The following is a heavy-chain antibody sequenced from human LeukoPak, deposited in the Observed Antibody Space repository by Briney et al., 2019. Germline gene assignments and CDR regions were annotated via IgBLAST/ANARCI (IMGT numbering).Heavy chain of an antibody. V-gene: IGHV3-33*01. J-gene: IGHJ4*02. D-gene: IGHD6-19*01. CDR2: IWYDGSNK. CDR1: GFTFSSYG. CDR3: AREGETYSSGWYDFDY. Sequence: GGSLRPSCAASGFTFSSYGMHWVRQAPGKGLEWVAVIWYDGSNKYYADSVKGRSTISRDNSKNTLYLQMNSLRAEDTAVYYCAREGETYSSGWYDFDYWGQGTLVTVSS.